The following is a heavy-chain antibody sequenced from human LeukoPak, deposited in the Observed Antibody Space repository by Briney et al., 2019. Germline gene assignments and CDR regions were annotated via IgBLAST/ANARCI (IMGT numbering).Heavy chain of an antibody. V-gene: IGHV3-21*04. CDR2: ISTSGDYL. D-gene: IGHD7-27*01. CDR3: AKQGSTLVEYFQH. J-gene: IGHJ1*01. Sequence: GGSLRLSCAASGFTFSSYAMSWVRQAPGKGLEWVSSISTSGDYLHYADSVKGRFTVSRDNAKNSLSLQMNSLRAEDTAVYYCAKQGSTLVEYFQHWGQGTLVTVST. CDR1: GFTFSSYA.